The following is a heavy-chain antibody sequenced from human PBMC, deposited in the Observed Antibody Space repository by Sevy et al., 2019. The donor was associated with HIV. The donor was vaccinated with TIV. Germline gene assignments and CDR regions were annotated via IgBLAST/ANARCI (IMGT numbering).Heavy chain of an antibody. V-gene: IGHV1-18*01. CDR3: ARAFCSGGRCYSLAY. CDR2: ISPHNGDT. J-gene: IGHJ4*02. CDR1: GYTFSTYR. D-gene: IGHD2-15*01. Sequence: ASVKVSCKVSGYTFSTYRITWVRQAPGQGLEWMGWISPHNGDTNYARKLQGKVSMTTDTSTTTAYMELRGLTSDDTALYYCARAFCSGGRCYSLAYWGQGTLVTVSP.